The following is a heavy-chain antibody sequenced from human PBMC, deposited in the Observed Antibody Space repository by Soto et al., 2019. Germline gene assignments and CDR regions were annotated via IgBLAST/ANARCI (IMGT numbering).Heavy chain of an antibody. CDR2: FSSYNGKT. Sequence: QVQLVQSGAEVKKPGASVKVSCKTSGYSFTTYGISWVRQAPGQGLEWMGWFSSYNGKTNYAQKHQGRLTMTTDTSTSTVYMELRSLTSDDTAVYYCARDTPHRRDSSEIDPWGQGTLVTVSS. V-gene: IGHV1-18*01. D-gene: IGHD3-22*01. J-gene: IGHJ5*02. CDR1: GYSFTTYG. CDR3: ARDTPHRRDSSEIDP.